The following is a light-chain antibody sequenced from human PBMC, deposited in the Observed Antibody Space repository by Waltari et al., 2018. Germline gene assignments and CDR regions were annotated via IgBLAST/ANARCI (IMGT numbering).Light chain of an antibody. Sequence: EIVLTQSPGTLSLSPGERVTLSCRARQTVISSYLAWYQQKPGQAPRLLIYETSSRATGIPDRFSGSRSGTDFTLTISRLEPEDSAVYYCQQYGSSPRYTFGQGTRLEIK. V-gene: IGKV3-20*01. CDR2: ETS. CDR3: QQYGSSPRYT. J-gene: IGKJ2*01. CDR1: QTVISSY.